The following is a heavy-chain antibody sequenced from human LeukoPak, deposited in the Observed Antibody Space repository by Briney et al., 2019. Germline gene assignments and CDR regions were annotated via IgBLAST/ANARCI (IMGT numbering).Heavy chain of an antibody. CDR1: GGSFSGYY. Sequence: SETLSLTCAVYGGSFSGYYWSWIRQPPGKGLEWIGEINHSGSTNYNPSLKSRVTISVDTSKNQFSLKLSSVTAADTAVYYCARFQYSSGWYSYYYYYYMDVWGKGTTVTVSS. D-gene: IGHD6-19*01. CDR2: INHSGST. V-gene: IGHV4-34*01. J-gene: IGHJ6*03. CDR3: ARFQYSSGWYSYYYYYYMDV.